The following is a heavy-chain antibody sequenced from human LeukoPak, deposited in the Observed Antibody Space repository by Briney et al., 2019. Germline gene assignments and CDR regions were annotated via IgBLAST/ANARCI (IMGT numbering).Heavy chain of an antibody. CDR3: ARDLGSSDDY. Sequence: SSETLSLTCTVFGGSISSHYWSWIRQPPGKGLEWIGYIYYSGSTNYNPSLKSRVTISVDTSKNQFSLKLSSVTAADTAVYYCARDLGSSDDYWGQGTLVTVSS. CDR1: GGSISSHY. J-gene: IGHJ4*02. D-gene: IGHD5-12*01. CDR2: IYYSGST. V-gene: IGHV4-59*11.